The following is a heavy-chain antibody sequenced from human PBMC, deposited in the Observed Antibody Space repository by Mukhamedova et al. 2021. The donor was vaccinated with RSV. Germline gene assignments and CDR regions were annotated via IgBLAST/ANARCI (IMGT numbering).Heavy chain of an antibody. V-gene: IGHV3-30*01. CDR2: DGSNK. Sequence: DGSNKYYADSVKGRFTISRDNSKNTLYLQMNSLRAEDTAVYYCARERTITMVRGRLNHGMDVWGQGTTVTVSS. CDR3: ARERTITMVRGRLNHGMDV. D-gene: IGHD3-10*01. J-gene: IGHJ6*02.